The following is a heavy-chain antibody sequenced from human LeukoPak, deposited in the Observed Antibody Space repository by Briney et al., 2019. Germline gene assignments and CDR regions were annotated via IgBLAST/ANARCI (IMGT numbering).Heavy chain of an antibody. CDR3: AKCGTGSNFDY. Sequence: GGSLRLSCVASGFTFTSYWMSWVRQTPGKGLEWVAHLNQDGSERYYVDSVKGRFTIPRENVKNSLYLQMNSLRAEDTAVYYCAKCGTGSNFDYWGQGMLVTVSS. CDR2: LNQDGSER. D-gene: IGHD3-10*01. CDR1: GFTFTSYW. J-gene: IGHJ4*02. V-gene: IGHV3-7*02.